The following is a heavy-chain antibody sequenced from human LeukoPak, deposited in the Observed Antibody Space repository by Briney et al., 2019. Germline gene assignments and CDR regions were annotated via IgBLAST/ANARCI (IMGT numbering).Heavy chain of an antibody. CDR1: GFTFSSYS. CDR2: ISSSSSYI. CDR3: ARDSIAAAGRPFDY. D-gene: IGHD6-13*01. Sequence: GGSLRLSCAASGFTFSSYSMNWVRQAPGKGLEWVSSISSSSSYIYYADSVKGRFTISRDNAKNSLYLQMNSLRAEDTAVYYCARDSIAAAGRPFDYWGQGTWSPSPQ. J-gene: IGHJ4*02. V-gene: IGHV3-21*01.